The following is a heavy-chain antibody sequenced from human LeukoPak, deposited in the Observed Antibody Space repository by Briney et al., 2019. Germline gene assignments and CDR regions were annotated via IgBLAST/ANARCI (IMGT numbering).Heavy chain of an antibody. CDR3: ASLVVAATTGHWFDP. CDR1: GGTFSSYA. D-gene: IGHD2-15*01. V-gene: IGHV1-69*05. CDR2: IIPIFGTA. J-gene: IGHJ5*02. Sequence: GASVKVSCKASGGTFSSYAISWVRQAPGQGLEWMGGIIPIFGTANYAQKFQGRVTITTDESTSTAYMELSSLRSEGTAVYYCASLVVAATTGHWFDPWGQGTLVTVSS.